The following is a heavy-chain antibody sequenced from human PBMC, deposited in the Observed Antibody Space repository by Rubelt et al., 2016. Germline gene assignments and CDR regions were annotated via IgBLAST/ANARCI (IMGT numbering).Heavy chain of an antibody. CDR3: ARDQYFSSWTEYYFDY. Sequence: GKGLEWVANIKFDEIETYSVDSVKGRFTISRDNAKNSLFLQMNSLRAEDTAVYYCARDQYFSSWTEYYFDYWGQGTLVTVSS. D-gene: IGHD6-13*01. V-gene: IGHV3-7*03. J-gene: IGHJ4*02. CDR2: IKFDEIET.